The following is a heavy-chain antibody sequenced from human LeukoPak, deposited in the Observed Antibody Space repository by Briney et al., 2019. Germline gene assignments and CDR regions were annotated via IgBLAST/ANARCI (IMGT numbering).Heavy chain of an antibody. CDR3: ARDLLEVAAADY. D-gene: IGHD6-13*01. V-gene: IGHV3-21*01. CDR1: GFTFSSYS. CDR2: ISSSSSYI. J-gene: IGHJ4*02. Sequence: GGSLRLSCAASGFTFSSYSMSWVRQAPGKGLEWVSSISSSSSYIYYADSVEGRFTISRDNAKNSLYLQMNSLRAEDTAVYYCARDLLEVAAADYWGQGTLVTVSS.